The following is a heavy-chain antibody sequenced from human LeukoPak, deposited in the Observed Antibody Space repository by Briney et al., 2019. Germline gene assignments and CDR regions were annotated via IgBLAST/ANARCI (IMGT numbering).Heavy chain of an antibody. D-gene: IGHD7-27*01. CDR1: GGSISSYY. CDR3: ARQFMGTGVYYYYYGMDV. CDR2: IYYSGST. J-gene: IGHJ6*02. Sequence: SETLSLTCTVSGGSISSYYWSWIRQPPGKGLEWIGYIYYSGSTNYNPSLKSRVTISVDTSKNQFSLKLSSVTAADTAVYYCARQFMGTGVYYYYYGMDVWGQGTTVTASS. V-gene: IGHV4-59*08.